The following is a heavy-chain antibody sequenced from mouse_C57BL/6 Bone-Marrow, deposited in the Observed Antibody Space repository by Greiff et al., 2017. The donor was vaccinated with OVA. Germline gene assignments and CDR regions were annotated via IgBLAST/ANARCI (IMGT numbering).Heavy chain of an antibody. D-gene: IGHD3-1*01. Sequence: QVQLQESGAELARPGASVKLSCKASGYTFTSYGISWVKQRTGQGLEWIGEIYPRSGNTYYNEKFKGKATLTADKSSSTAYMELRSLTSEDSAVYFCARMGLYAMDYWGQGTSVTVSS. J-gene: IGHJ4*01. V-gene: IGHV1-81*01. CDR2: IYPRSGNT. CDR1: GYTFTSYG. CDR3: ARMGLYAMDY.